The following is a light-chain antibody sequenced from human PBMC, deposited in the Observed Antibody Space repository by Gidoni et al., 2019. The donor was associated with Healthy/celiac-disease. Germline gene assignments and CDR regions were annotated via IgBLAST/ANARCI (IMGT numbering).Light chain of an antibody. J-gene: IGKJ1*01. V-gene: IGKV1-5*03. CDR1: QSISSW. CDR3: QQYNSYSWT. Sequence: DIQMTQSPSTLSASVGDRVTITCRASQSISSWLAWYQQKPGKAPKLLIYKEASLESGVPSMFSGSGSGTELTLTISSLQPDDFATYYCQQYNSYSWTFGQGTKVEIK. CDR2: KEA.